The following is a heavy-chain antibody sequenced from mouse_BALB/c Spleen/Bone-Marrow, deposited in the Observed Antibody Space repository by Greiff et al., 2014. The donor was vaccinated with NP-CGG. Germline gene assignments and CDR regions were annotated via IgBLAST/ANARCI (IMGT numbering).Heavy chain of an antibody. CDR2: IDPVNGDT. CDR3: NARGDYDFDYFDY. CDR1: GFNIKDYY. Sequence: IQLQQSGAELVRSGASVKLSCTASGFNIKDYYMHWVKQRPEQGLEWIGWIDPVNGDTEYAPKFQGKATMTADTSSNTAYLQLSSLTSEDTAVYYCNARGDYDFDYFDYWGQGTTLTVSS. J-gene: IGHJ2*01. V-gene: IGHV14-4*02. D-gene: IGHD2-4*01.